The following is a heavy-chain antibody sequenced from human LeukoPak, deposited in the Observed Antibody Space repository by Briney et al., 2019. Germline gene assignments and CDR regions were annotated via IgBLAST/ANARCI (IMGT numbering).Heavy chain of an antibody. J-gene: IGHJ4*02. D-gene: IGHD3-22*01. CDR2: IIPILDVT. CDR3: ARGGWLSKTDY. V-gene: IGHV1-69*04. CDR1: GGTFTNYA. Sequence: SVKVSCKASGGTFTNYAINWVRQAPGQGLEWMGRIIPILDVTNYAQKFQGRVTMTTDTFTSTAYMEVRRLRYDDTAVYYCARGGWLSKTDYWGQGTLVTVSS.